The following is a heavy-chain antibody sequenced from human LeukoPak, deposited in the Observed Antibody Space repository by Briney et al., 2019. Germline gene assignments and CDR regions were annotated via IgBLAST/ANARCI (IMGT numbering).Heavy chain of an antibody. CDR1: GFTFSRYG. D-gene: IGHD6-13*01. CDR2: IRYDGGNE. CDR3: AKDAYSSSSTN. V-gene: IGHV3-30*02. Sequence: GGSLRLSCAASGFTFSRYGMHWVRQAPGKGLEWVAIIRYDGGNEYYADSVKGRFTISRDNSKNTLYLQMNSPRAEDTAVYYCAKDAYSSSSTNWGQGTMVTVSS. J-gene: IGHJ3*01.